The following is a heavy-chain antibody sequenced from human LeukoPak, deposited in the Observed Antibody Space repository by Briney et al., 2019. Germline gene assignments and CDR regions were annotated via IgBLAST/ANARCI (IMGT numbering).Heavy chain of an antibody. CDR3: AREGTYFDWLLPPDY. D-gene: IGHD3-9*01. CDR2: ISVYNGNT. Sequence: ASVKVSCKASGYTFTSYGISWVRQAPGQGLEWMGWISVYNGNTNYAQKLQGRVTTTTDTSTSTAYMELRSLRSDDTAVYYCAREGTYFDWLLPPDYWGQGTLVTVSS. V-gene: IGHV1-18*01. J-gene: IGHJ4*02. CDR1: GYTFTSYG.